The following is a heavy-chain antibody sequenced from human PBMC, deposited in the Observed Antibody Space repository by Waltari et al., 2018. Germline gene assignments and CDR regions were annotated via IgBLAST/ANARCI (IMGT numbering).Heavy chain of an antibody. Sequence: QVQLQESGPGLVTPSETLSLTCAVPGYYISSGYEWGWIRRPPGKGLEWIGSIYHSGSTYYNPSLKSRVTISVDTSKNQFSLKLSSVTAADTAVYYCARHEPKSGSYLLWYFDLWGRGTLVTVSS. CDR2: IYHSGST. CDR3: ARHEPKSGSYLLWYFDL. CDR1: GYYISSGYE. D-gene: IGHD1-26*01. J-gene: IGHJ2*01. V-gene: IGHV4-38-2*01.